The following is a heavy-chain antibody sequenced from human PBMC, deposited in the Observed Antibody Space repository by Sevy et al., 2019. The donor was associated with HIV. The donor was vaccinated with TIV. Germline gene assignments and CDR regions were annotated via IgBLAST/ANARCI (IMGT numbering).Heavy chain of an antibody. D-gene: IGHD3-22*01. CDR1: GFNVSSNY. CDR3: ARDRITYYYDSSGYYTSGYGMDV. Sequence: QLGGSLRLSCAASGFNVSSNYMNWIRQAPGKGLEWVSVIYSGANTYYADSVKGRFTISRDTSKNTLYLQMNSLRAEDTAVYYCARDRITYYYDSSGYYTSGYGMDVWGQGTTVTVSS. J-gene: IGHJ6*02. V-gene: IGHV3-53*01. CDR2: IYSGANT.